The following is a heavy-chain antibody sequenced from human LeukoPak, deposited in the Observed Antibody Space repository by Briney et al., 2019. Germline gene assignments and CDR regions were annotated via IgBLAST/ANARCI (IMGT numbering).Heavy chain of an antibody. J-gene: IGHJ2*01. V-gene: IGHV3-7*01. Sequence: GGSLRLSCAASGFTFNSYWMSWVRQAPGKGLEWVANIKQDGSEKYSVDSVKGRFTISRDNAKNSLYLQMNSLRAEDTAVYYCASTPMYSSSWSNRYFDLWGRGTLVTVSS. CDR1: GFTFNSYW. CDR3: ASTPMYSSSWSNRYFDL. CDR2: IKQDGSEK. D-gene: IGHD6-13*01.